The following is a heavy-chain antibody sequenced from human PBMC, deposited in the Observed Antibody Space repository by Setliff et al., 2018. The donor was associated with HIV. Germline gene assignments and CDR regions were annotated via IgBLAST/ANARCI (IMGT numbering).Heavy chain of an antibody. D-gene: IGHD6-13*01. CDR3: AGPFPGQGAAARENDAFDI. V-gene: IGHV3-9*01. CDR1: GFTLDDYA. CDR2: ISWNSGSI. J-gene: IGHJ3*02. Sequence: GGSLRLSCVASGFTLDDYAMHWVRQGPGKGLEWVSGISWNSGSIAYADSVKGRFTISRDNSKNTLYLQMNSLKADDTAVYYCAGPFPGQGAAARENDAFDICGQGTMVTVSS.